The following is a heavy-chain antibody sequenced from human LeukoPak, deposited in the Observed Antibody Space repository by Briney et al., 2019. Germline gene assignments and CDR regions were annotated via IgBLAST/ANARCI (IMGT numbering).Heavy chain of an antibody. Sequence: SETLSLTCTVSGGSISSGSYYWGWIRQPPGKGLEWIGSIYYSGSTYYNPSLKSRVTISVDTSKNQFSLKLSSVTAADTAVYYCARDYVAGTVWFDPWGQGTLVTVSS. CDR3: ARDYVAGTVWFDP. J-gene: IGHJ5*02. CDR2: IYYSGST. CDR1: GGSISSGSYY. D-gene: IGHD6-13*01. V-gene: IGHV4-39*07.